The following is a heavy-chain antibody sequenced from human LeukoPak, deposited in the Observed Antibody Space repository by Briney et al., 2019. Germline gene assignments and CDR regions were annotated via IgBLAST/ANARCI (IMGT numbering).Heavy chain of an antibody. CDR3: ARDRGTGTTLAFDI. CDR1: GFTFSSYG. V-gene: IGHV3-33*08. D-gene: IGHD1-7*01. Sequence: GRSLRLSCAASGFTFSSYGMHWVRQAPGKGLEWVAVIWYDGSNKYYADSVKGRFTISRDNSKNTLYLQMNSLRAEDTAVYYCARDRGTGTTLAFDIWGQGTMVTVSS. CDR2: IWYDGSNK. J-gene: IGHJ3*02.